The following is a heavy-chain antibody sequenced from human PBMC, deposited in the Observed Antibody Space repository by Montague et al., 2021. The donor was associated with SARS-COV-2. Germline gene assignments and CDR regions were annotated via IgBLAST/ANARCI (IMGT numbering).Heavy chain of an antibody. J-gene: IGHJ4*02. V-gene: IGHV4-34*01. CDR2: INHGGST. D-gene: IGHD3-22*01. CDR1: GGSFNDYY. CDR3: ARGHQGVAMIVVIMIGAKYYFDY. Sequence: SETLSLTCAVYGGSFNDYYWSWIRQPPEKGLEWIGEINHGGSTNYSPSLKSRVTISADTSKNQFSLKLKSVTAADTANYYCARGHQGVAMIVVIMIGAKYYFDYWGQGSLVTVSS.